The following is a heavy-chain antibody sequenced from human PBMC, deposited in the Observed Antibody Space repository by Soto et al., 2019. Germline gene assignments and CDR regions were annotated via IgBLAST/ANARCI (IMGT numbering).Heavy chain of an antibody. Sequence: QVQLVQSGAEVKKPGSSVKVSCKASGGTFSPYTINWVRQAPGQGLEWMGRIIPFHGVTNYAQKFQSRATITAVKSTRTAYMELSGLRFEDTAIYYCTRDWEITVSTWSFGGFWGRGTLVTVSS. D-gene: IGHD3-10*01. CDR2: IIPFHGVT. J-gene: IGHJ4*02. V-gene: IGHV1-69*08. CDR1: GGTFSPYT. CDR3: TRDWEITVSTWSFGGF.